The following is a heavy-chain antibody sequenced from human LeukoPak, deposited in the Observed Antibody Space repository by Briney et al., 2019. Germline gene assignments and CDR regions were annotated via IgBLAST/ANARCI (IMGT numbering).Heavy chain of an antibody. CDR2: ISAYNGNT. J-gene: IGHJ4*02. CDR3: ARVSHYYGSGSYYSPYFDY. V-gene: IGHV1-18*01. D-gene: IGHD3-10*01. CDR1: GYTFTSYG. Sequence: ASVEVSCKASGYTFTSYGISWVRQAPGQGLEWMGWISAYNGNTNYAQKLQGRVTMTTDTSTSTAYMGLRSLRSDDTAVYYCARVSHYYGSGSYYSPYFDYWGQGTLVTVSS.